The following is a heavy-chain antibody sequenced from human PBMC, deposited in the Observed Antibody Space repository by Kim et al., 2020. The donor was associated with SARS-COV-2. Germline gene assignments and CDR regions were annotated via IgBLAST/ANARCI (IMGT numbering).Heavy chain of an antibody. J-gene: IGHJ3*02. CDR3: AKDIEGGGYYLGAFDI. CDR2: ISWNSDSI. D-gene: IGHD3-22*01. Sequence: GISWNSDSIGYADSVKGRFTISRANAKNSLYLQLNSMRAEDTALYYCAKDIEGGGYYLGAFDIWGQVTMVTVSS. V-gene: IGHV3-9*01.